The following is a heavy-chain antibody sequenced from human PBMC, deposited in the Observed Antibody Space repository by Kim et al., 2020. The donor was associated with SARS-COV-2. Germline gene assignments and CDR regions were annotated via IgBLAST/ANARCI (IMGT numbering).Heavy chain of an antibody. J-gene: IGHJ6*02. CDR1: GFTFSSYS. Sequence: GGSLRLSCAASGFTFSSYSMNWVRQAPGKGLEWVSSISSSSSYIYYADSVKGRFTISRDNAKNSLYLQMNSLRAEDTAVYYCARDYTEIAVAGTDYYGMDVWGQGTTVTVSS. V-gene: IGHV3-21*01. CDR3: ARDYTEIAVAGTDYYGMDV. CDR2: ISSSSSYI. D-gene: IGHD6-19*01.